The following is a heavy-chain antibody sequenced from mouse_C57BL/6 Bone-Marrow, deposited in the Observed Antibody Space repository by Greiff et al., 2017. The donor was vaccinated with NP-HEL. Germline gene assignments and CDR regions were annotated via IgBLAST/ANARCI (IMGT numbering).Heavy chain of an antibody. V-gene: IGHV5-12*01. CDR1: GFTFSDYY. D-gene: IGHD2-3*01. Sequence: EVQGVESGGGLVQPGGSLKLSCAASGFTFSDYYMYWVHQTPEKRLEWVAYINNGGGSTYYPDTVKGRSTISIDNAKNTLYLQESRLKSEDTAMYYCARRLFHDGYHWYFDVWGTGTTVTVSS. J-gene: IGHJ1*03. CDR2: INNGGGST. CDR3: ARRLFHDGYHWYFDV.